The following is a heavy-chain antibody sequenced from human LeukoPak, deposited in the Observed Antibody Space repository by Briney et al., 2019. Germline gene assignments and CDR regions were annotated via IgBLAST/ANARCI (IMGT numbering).Heavy chain of an antibody. D-gene: IGHD6-13*01. Sequence: ASVKVSCKAFGYTSTTYDINWVRQSTGPGLEWMGWMNPNSGNTGYAQKFQGRVTMTRNTSISTAYMELSSLRSEDTAVYYCVRGYSSSWYYFDFWGQGALVTVSS. CDR1: GYTSTTYD. V-gene: IGHV1-8*01. J-gene: IGHJ4*02. CDR2: MNPNSGNT. CDR3: VRGYSSSWYYFDF.